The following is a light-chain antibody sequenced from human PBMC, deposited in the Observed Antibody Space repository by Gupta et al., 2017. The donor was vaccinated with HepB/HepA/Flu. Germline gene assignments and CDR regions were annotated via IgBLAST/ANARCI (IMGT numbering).Light chain of an antibody. CDR2: ANS. V-gene: IGLV1-40*01. J-gene: IGLJ2*01. CDR3: QSLDNSLNAVV. Sequence: SVLTQPPSVSGAPGRRVTISSTGSSSNIGAHYDVNWYQHPPGPAPKLLIYANSNRPSGVPDRFSGSKSGTTASLTITGLQAEDEADYYCQSLDNSLNAVVFGGGTKLTVL. CDR1: SSNIGAHYD.